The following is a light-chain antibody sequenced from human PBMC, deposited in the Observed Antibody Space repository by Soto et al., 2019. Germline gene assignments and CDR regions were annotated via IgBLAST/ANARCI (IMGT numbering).Light chain of an antibody. CDR3: NSFTTSSTYV. J-gene: IGLJ1*01. CDR2: DVS. V-gene: IGLV2-14*03. Sequence: QSVLTQPASVSGSPGQLISISCTGTTSDVGRYNYVSWYQQHPGKAPKLMIYDVSYRPSWVSNRFSGSKSGITASLTISGLQAEDEADYYCNSFTTSSTYVFGTGTKVTVL. CDR1: TSDVGRYNY.